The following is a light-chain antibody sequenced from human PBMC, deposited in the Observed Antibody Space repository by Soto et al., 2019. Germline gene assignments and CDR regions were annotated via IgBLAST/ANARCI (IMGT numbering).Light chain of an antibody. CDR2: DAS. J-gene: IGKJ2*01. Sequence: IQMTQSPSSLSASVGDRVTITCQASQDISNYLNWYQQKPGRAPKLLIYDASNLQTGVPSRFSGSGSGTDFTFTINNLQPEDFATYYCQHYDSLPQTFGQGTKLEIK. CDR3: QHYDSLPQT. V-gene: IGKV1-33*01. CDR1: QDISNY.